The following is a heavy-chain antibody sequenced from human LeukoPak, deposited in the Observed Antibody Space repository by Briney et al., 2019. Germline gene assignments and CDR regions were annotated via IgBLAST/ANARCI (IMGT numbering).Heavy chain of an antibody. V-gene: IGHV3-53*01. CDR1: GFTVSSNF. CDR2: IYSGGST. Sequence: GGSLRLSCAASGFTVSSNFMSWVRQAPGKGLEWVSVIYSGGSTYFADSVKGRFSISRDDSKNTLYLQMNSLRAEDTAVYYCARGRYFDYWGQGTLVTVSS. CDR3: ARGRYFDY. J-gene: IGHJ4*02.